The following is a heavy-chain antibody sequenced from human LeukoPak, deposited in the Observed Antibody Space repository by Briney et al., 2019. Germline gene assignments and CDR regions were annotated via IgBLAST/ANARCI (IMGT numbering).Heavy chain of an antibody. Sequence: GGSLRLSCAASGFTFSSYAMSWVRQAPGKGLEWVSAISGSGGSTYYADSVKGRFTISRDNSKNSLYLQMNSLRAEDTAVYYCARDRGVPHYYYFMDVWGKGTTVTVSS. V-gene: IGHV3-23*01. CDR3: ARDRGVPHYYYFMDV. CDR1: GFTFSSYA. J-gene: IGHJ6*03. CDR2: ISGSGGST. D-gene: IGHD3-10*01.